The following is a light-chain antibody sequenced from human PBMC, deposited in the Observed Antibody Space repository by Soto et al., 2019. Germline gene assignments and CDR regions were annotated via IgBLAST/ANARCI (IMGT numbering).Light chain of an antibody. J-gene: IGKJ5*01. CDR1: QSVSSY. V-gene: IGKV3-11*01. CDR3: QQRGNWPIT. Sequence: EIVLTQSPATLSLSPVERATLSCRASQSVSSYLAWYQQKPAHAPRLLIYDASNRAPGIPARFSGSGSGTDFTLTISSLEHEDFAVYYCQQRGNWPITFGQGTRLEIK. CDR2: DAS.